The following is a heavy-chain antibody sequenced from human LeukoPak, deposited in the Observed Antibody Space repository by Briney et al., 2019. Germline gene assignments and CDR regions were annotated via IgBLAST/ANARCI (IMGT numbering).Heavy chain of an antibody. Sequence: GESLKISCKGSGYSFTSYWIGWVRQAPGKGLEWVSYISSSSSTIYYADSVKGRFTISRDNAKNSLYLQMNSLRAEDTAVYYCASHLPYYYDSSGYYYVEYWGQGTLVTVSS. D-gene: IGHD3-22*01. CDR3: ASHLPYYYDSSGYYYVEY. CDR1: GYSFTSYW. J-gene: IGHJ4*02. V-gene: IGHV3-48*01. CDR2: ISSSSSTI.